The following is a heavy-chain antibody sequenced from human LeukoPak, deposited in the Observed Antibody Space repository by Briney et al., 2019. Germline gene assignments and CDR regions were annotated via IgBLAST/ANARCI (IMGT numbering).Heavy chain of an antibody. Sequence: GGSLTLSCAASGFTFSTYAMHWVRQAPGKGLEWVVVISYDGRNKYYTDSVKGRFTISRDNSKNTVFLQMNSLRPEDTAVYYCARVTGEGVSYGMDVWGQGTTVTVSS. CDR2: ISYDGRNK. CDR1: GFTFSTYA. CDR3: ARVTGEGVSYGMDV. D-gene: IGHD3-3*01. J-gene: IGHJ6*02. V-gene: IGHV3-30*04.